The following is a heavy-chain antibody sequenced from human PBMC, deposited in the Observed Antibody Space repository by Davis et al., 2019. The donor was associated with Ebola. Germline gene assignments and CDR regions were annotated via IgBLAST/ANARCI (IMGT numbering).Heavy chain of an antibody. D-gene: IGHD3-3*01. Sequence: AASVKVSCKASGGTFSSYAISWVRQAPGQGLEWMGGIIPIFGTANYAQKFQGRVTITADESTSTAYMELSSLRSEDTAVYYCARDTKKITIFGVVIVTPDPPIDYWGQGTLVTVSS. CDR3: ARDTKKITIFGVVIVTPDPPIDY. CDR2: IIPIFGTA. J-gene: IGHJ4*02. CDR1: GGTFSSYA. V-gene: IGHV1-69*13.